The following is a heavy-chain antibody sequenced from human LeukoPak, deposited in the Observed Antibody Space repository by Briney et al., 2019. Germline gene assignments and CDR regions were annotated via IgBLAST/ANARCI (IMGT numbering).Heavy chain of an antibody. V-gene: IGHV4-38-2*01. Sequence: PSETLSLTCAVSGYSISSGYYWGWIRQPPGKGLEWIGSIYHSGSTYYNPSLKSRVTISVDTSKNQFSLKLSSVTAADTAVYYCARTKYHYDSSGLDALDIWGQGTMVTVSS. CDR2: IYHSGST. CDR1: GYSISSGYY. CDR3: ARTKYHYDSSGLDALDI. J-gene: IGHJ3*02. D-gene: IGHD3-22*01.